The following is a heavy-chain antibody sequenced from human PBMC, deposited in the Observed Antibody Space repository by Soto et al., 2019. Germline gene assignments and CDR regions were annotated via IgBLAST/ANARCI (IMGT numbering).Heavy chain of an antibody. J-gene: IGHJ4*02. CDR1: GFSLSTSGVA. D-gene: IGHD5-18*01. CDR2: IYWDDDK. V-gene: IGHV2-5*02. Sequence: QITFKESGPTLVKPTQTLTLTCTFSGFSLSTSGVAVGWIRQPPGKALEWLALIYWDDDKRYSPSLKSRLTITKDPYKNQVVITMTDTDPVDTATYYCAHRRTHLWSFDYWGQGTLVTVSS. CDR3: AHRRTHLWSFDY.